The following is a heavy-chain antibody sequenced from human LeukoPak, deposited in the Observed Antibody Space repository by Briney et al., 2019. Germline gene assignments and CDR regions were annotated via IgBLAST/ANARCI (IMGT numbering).Heavy chain of an antibody. CDR1: GFTFSSYG. J-gene: IGHJ5*02. V-gene: IGHV3-30*02. CDR3: AKDVTPYTAMSRNWFDP. CDR2: IRYDGSNK. Sequence: PGGSLRLSCAASGFTFSSYGMHWVRQAPGKGLEWVAFIRYDGSNKYYADSVKGRFTISRDNSKNTLYLQMNSPRAEDTAVYYCAKDVTPYTAMSRNWFDPWGQGTLVTVSS. D-gene: IGHD5-18*01.